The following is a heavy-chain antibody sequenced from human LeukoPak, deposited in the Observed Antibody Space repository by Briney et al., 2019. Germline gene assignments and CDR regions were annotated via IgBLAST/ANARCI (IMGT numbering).Heavy chain of an antibody. J-gene: IGHJ5*02. D-gene: IGHD6-13*01. CDR3: ARGAIAAAGLGWFDP. CDR2: IYHSGST. V-gene: IGHV4-38-2*01. CDR1: GYSISSGYY. Sequence: PSETLSLTCAVSGYSISSGYYWGWIRQPPGQGLEWIGSIYHSGSTYYNPSLKSRVTKSVDTSKNQFSLRLSSVTAADTAVYYCARGAIAAAGLGWFDPWGQGTLVTVSS.